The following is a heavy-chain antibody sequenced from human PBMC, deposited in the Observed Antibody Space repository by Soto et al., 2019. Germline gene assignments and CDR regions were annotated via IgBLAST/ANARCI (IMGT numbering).Heavy chain of an antibody. V-gene: IGHV1-2*04. CDR3: ARDVAAAGTSTFDY. CDR1: GYTFTGYY. J-gene: IGHJ4*02. CDR2: INPNSGGT. D-gene: IGHD6-13*01. Sequence: GASVKVSCKAPGYTFTGYYMHWVRQAPGQGLEWMGWINPNSGGTNYAQKFQGWVTMTRDTSISTAYMELSRLRSDDTAVYYCARDVAAAGTSTFDYRGKGTLVTVSS.